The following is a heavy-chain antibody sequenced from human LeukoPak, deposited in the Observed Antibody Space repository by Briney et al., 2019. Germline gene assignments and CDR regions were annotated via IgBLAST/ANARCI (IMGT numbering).Heavy chain of an antibody. CDR2: IIPIFGTA. CDR1: GYTFTGYY. J-gene: IGHJ5*02. Sequence: GASVKVSCKASGYTFTGYYMHWVRQAPGQGLEWMGRIIPIFGTANYAQKFQGRVTITTDESTSTAYMELSSLRSEDTAVYYCARDPPDYYGSGYEGDNWFDPWGQGTLVTVSS. V-gene: IGHV1-69*05. CDR3: ARDPPDYYGSGYEGDNWFDP. D-gene: IGHD3-10*01.